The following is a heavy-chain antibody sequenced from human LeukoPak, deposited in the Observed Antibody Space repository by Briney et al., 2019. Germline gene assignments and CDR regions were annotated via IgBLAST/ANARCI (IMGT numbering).Heavy chain of an antibody. V-gene: IGHV4-59*01. CDR2: IYYSGST. Sequence: PSETLSLTCTVSGGSISSYYWSWIRQPPGKGLEWIGYIYYSGSTNYNPSLKSRVTVSVDTSKNQFSLRLRSVTAADTAVYYCARDHSSSWHTDYYFDYWGQGTLVTVSS. D-gene: IGHD6-13*01. CDR1: GGSISSYY. J-gene: IGHJ4*02. CDR3: ARDHSSSWHTDYYFDY.